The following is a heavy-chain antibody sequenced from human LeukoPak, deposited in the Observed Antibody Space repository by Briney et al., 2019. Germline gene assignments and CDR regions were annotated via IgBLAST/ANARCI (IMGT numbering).Heavy chain of an antibody. J-gene: IGHJ6*02. V-gene: IGHV3-30*18. Sequence: PGGSLRLSCAASGFTFGSYWMHWVRQAPGKGLEWVAVISYDGSNKYFADSVKGRFTISRDNSKNTLYVQVDSLRAEDTAVYYCAKDRRYYGSGSPPALYYYGMDVWGQGTTVTVSS. CDR2: ISYDGSNK. CDR3: AKDRRYYGSGSPPALYYYGMDV. CDR1: GFTFGSYW. D-gene: IGHD3-10*01.